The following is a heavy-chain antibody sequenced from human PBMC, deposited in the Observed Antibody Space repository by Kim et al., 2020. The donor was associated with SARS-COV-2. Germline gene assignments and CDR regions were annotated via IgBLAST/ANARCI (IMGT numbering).Heavy chain of an antibody. V-gene: IGHV3-23*01. Sequence: GGSLRLSCAASGFTFSNSPMSWVRQAPGKGLEWVSTIDGRGATTYYQGSVKGRFTISRDNSKNTLYLQMNNLRAEDTAVYFCAKSGQLDYWGQGTLVTVSS. CDR1: GFTFSNSP. D-gene: IGHD5-12*01. CDR3: AKSGQLDY. J-gene: IGHJ4*02. CDR2: IDGRGATT.